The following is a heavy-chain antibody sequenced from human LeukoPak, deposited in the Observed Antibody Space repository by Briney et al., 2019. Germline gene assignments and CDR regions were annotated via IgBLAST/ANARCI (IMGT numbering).Heavy chain of an antibody. J-gene: IGHJ4*02. V-gene: IGHV3-23*01. CDR3: AKVRPTGGVFDY. Sequence: GGSLRLSCAASGFDFSSNWMHWVRHAPGQGLEWVSAISGSGGSTYYADSVKGRFTISRDNSKNTLYLQMNSLRAEDTAVYYCAKVRPTGGVFDYWGQGTLVTVSS. CDR2: ISGSGGST. CDR1: GFDFSSNW.